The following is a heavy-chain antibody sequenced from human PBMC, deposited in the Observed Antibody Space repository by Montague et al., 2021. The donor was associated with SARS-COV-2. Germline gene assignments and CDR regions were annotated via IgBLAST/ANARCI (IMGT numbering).Heavy chain of an antibody. CDR1: GGSFSGYY. D-gene: IGHD3-22*01. CDR3: ARARTRFSLIVVVIDTFDI. J-gene: IGHJ3*02. CDR2: TNDSGRT. Sequence: SETLSLTCAVYGGSFSGYYWSWIRQPPGRGLEWIGETNDSGRTNXXPSLKGRVTISVDTSKNQFSLKLSSVTAADTAVYYCARARTRFSLIVVVIDTFDIWGQGTMVTVSS. V-gene: IGHV4-34*01.